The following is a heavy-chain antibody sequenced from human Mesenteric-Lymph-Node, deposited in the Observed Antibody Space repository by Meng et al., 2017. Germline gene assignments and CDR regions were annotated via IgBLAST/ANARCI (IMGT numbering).Heavy chain of an antibody. J-gene: IGHJ4*02. D-gene: IGHD3-10*01. CDR2: IYYSGST. V-gene: IGHV4-39*07. CDR3: ARDGLGSGSNTR. Sequence: SETLSLTCTVSGGSISSSSYYWGWIRQPPGKGLKWIGSIYYSGSTYYNPSLKSRVTISVDTSKNQFSLKLSSVTAADTAVYYCARDGLGSGSNTRWGQGTLVTVSS. CDR1: GGSISSSSYY.